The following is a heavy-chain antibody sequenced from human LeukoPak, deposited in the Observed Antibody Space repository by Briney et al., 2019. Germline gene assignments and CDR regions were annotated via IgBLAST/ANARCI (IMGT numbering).Heavy chain of an antibody. V-gene: IGHV3-7*05. D-gene: IGHD6-6*01. J-gene: IGHJ5*02. CDR2: IEQDGSAS. CDR3: ARGAYDSSSYH. CDR1: GFNFSSYW. Sequence: PGGSLRLSCAASGFNFSSYWMSLARQAPGKGLQWVASIEQDGSASYYVDSVKGRFTISRDNAKNSVYLQMNSLRAEDTAVYYCARGAYDSSSYHWGQGTLVTVSS.